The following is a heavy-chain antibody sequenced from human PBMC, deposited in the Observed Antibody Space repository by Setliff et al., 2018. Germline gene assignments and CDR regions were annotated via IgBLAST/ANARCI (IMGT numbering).Heavy chain of an antibody. J-gene: IGHJ4*02. CDR2: ILPLFGSA. D-gene: IGHD3-10*01. V-gene: IGHV1-69*13. CDR1: GGTLRTYA. CDR3: ARGPISGSGTYYGAD. Sequence: SVKVSCKASGGTLRTYAFNWVRQAPGQGLEWVGGILPLFGSATYARKFQGRVTITADESTSTTYMEVSSLTSEDTAEYFRARGPISGSGTYYGADWGQGTLVTVSS.